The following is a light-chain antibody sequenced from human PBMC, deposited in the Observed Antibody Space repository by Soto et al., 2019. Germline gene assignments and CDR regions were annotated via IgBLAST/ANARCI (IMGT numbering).Light chain of an antibody. CDR1: QSVSSN. CDR3: QQYDNWPPNT. Sequence: EVVMTQSPATLPLSLGERATLSCRASQSVSSNVAWYQQKPGLAPRLLLHTSATRATGIPARFSGRGSGTFFTLTISGLQSEDFATYYCQQYDNWPPNTFGQGTRL. CDR2: TSA. J-gene: IGKJ5*01. V-gene: IGKV3-15*01.